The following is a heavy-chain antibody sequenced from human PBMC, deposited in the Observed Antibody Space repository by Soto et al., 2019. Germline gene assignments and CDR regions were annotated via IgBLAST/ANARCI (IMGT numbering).Heavy chain of an antibody. J-gene: IGHJ6*02. CDR3: AKDVSPEMATIIYGMDV. D-gene: IGHD5-12*01. Sequence: GGSLRLSCAASGFTFSSYGMHWVRQAPGKGLEWVTVISYDGSNKYYADSVKGRFTISRDNSKNTLYLQMNSLRAEDTAVYYCAKDVSPEMATIIYGMDVWGQGTTVTVSS. CDR2: ISYDGSNK. V-gene: IGHV3-30*18. CDR1: GFTFSSYG.